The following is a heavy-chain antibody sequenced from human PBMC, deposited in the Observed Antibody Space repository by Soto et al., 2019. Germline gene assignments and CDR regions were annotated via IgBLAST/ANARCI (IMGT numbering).Heavy chain of an antibody. CDR1: GGSISGYY. J-gene: IGHJ4*02. CDR2: MYNSERT. V-gene: IGHV4-4*07. CDR3: AREPLAHSYFDF. Sequence: VQLQESGPGLVKPSENLSLTCTVSGGSISGYYWSWIRQPAGKGLEWIGRMYNSERTNYNPSLKSRVTMSMDTSKNQFSLKLTSVTAADTAVYFCAREPLAHSYFDFWGRGALVTVSS.